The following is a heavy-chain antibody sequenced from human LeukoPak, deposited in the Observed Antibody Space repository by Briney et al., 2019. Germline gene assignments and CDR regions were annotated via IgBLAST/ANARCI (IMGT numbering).Heavy chain of an antibody. CDR2: ISSSSSYI. J-gene: IGHJ3*02. Sequence: GGSLRLSCAASGFTFSSYSMNWVRQAPGKGLEWVSSISSSSSYIYYADSVKGRFTISRDNAKNSLYLQMNSLRAEDTAVYYCARDNIVTDAFDIWGQGTMVTVSS. CDR1: GFTFSSYS. CDR3: ARDNIVTDAFDI. D-gene: IGHD2/OR15-2a*01. V-gene: IGHV3-21*01.